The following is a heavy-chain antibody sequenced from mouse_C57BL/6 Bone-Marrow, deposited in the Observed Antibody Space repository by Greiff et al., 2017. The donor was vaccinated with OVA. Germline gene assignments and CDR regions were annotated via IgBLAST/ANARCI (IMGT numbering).Heavy chain of an antibody. CDR3: GRRGYYGSSYADYFDY. CDR1: GYSFTSYC. CDR2: IDPNSGGT. V-gene: IGHV1-72*01. Sequence: QVQLKESGAELVKPGASVTLSCKASGYSFTSYCMNWVKQRPGRGLAWIGRIDPNSGGTKYNEKFKSKATLTVDTPSSTAYMQLSSLTTEDSAVYYCGRRGYYGSSYADYFDYWGQGTTLTVAS. D-gene: IGHD1-1*01. J-gene: IGHJ2*01.